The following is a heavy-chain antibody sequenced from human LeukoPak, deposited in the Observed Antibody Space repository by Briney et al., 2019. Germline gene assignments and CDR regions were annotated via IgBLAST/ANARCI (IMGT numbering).Heavy chain of an antibody. Sequence: SETLSLTCTVSGGSISSGSYYWSWLRQPAGKGLEWIGRIYTSGSTNYNPSLKSRVTISVDTSKNQFSLKLSSVTAADTAVYYCARGGKSYYYYMDVWGKGTTVTISS. V-gene: IGHV4-61*02. D-gene: IGHD1-26*01. J-gene: IGHJ6*03. CDR2: IYTSGST. CDR1: GGSISSGSYY. CDR3: ARGGKSYYYYMDV.